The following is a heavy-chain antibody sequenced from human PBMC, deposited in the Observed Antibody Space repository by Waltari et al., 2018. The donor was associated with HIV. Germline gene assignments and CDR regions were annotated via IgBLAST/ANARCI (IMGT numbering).Heavy chain of an antibody. CDR1: GFTFSSIS. V-gene: IGHV3-21*01. Sequence: EVQLVESGGGLVKPGGSPRLSCAASGFTFSSISMNWARKAPGKGLEWVSSISTSSRYIYYADSLKGRFTISRDNAKNSLYLQMNSLRAEDTAVYYCAREGFCSNGVCSHYYGMDVWGQGTTVTVSS. J-gene: IGHJ6*02. CDR2: ISTSSRYI. CDR3: AREGFCSNGVCSHYYGMDV. D-gene: IGHD2-8*01.